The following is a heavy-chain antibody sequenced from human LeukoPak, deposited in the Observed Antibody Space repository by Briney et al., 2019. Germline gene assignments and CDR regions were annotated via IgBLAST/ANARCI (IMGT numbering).Heavy chain of an antibody. CDR2: ISYDGSNK. Sequence: GRSLRLSCAASGFTFSSYAMHWVRQAPGKGLEWVAVISYDGSNKYYADSVKGRFTISRDNSKNTLYLQMNSLRAEDTAVYYCARDYYDSGGPHGYWGQGTLVTVSS. CDR3: ARDYYDSGGPHGY. D-gene: IGHD3-22*01. V-gene: IGHV3-30*01. CDR1: GFTFSSYA. J-gene: IGHJ4*02.